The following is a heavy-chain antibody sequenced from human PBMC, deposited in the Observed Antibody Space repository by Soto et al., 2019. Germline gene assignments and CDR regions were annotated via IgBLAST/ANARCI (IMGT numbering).Heavy chain of an antibody. CDR1: GGSVSSGVFS. J-gene: IGHJ6*04. CDR2: ISHGGSP. CDR3: ARGHYSYAMDV. Sequence: QLKLQESGSGVVKPSQTLSLTCAVSGGSVSSGVFSWNWIRQPPGQGLEWIGYISHGGSPHYTPSLRGRVSVSVGMSTNVISLNLTSMTPAATAVYFCARGHYSYAMDVWGKGTTVTVSS. V-gene: IGHV4-30-2*01.